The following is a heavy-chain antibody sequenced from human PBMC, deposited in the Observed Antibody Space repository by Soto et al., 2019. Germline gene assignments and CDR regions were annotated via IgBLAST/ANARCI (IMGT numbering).Heavy chain of an antibody. J-gene: IGHJ4*02. CDR3: ARDQLGLWFGEPRFDY. D-gene: IGHD3-10*01. CDR2: ISAYNGNT. V-gene: IGHV1-18*04. Sequence: QVQLVQSGAEVKKPGASVKVSCKASGYTFASYGISWVRQAPGQGLEWMGWISAYNGNTNYAQKLQGRVTMTTDTSTSTAYMELRSLRSDDTAVYYCARDQLGLWFGEPRFDYWGQGTLVTVSS. CDR1: GYTFASYG.